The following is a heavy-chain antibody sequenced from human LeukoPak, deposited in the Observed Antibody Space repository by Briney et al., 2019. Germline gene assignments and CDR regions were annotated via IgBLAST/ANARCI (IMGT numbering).Heavy chain of an antibody. J-gene: IGHJ6*03. V-gene: IGHV4-34*01. D-gene: IGHD5-18*01. Sequence: SETLSLTCAVYGGSFSGYYWSWIRQPPGKGLEWIGEINHSGSTNYNPSLKSRVTISVDTSKNQSSLKLSSVTAADTAVYYCASEISGYSYGDYYYYMDVWGKGTTVTVSS. CDR1: GGSFSGYY. CDR3: ASEISGYSYGDYYYYMDV. CDR2: INHSGST.